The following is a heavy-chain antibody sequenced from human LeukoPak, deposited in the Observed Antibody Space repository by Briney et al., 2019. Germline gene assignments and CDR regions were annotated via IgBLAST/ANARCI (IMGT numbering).Heavy chain of an antibody. CDR2: FDPEDGET. CDR3: ATGLPRGAYVVVPAAVDFDY. Sequence: GGSLRLSYVASGFTFSSNGMHWVRQAPGKGLEWMGGFDPEDGETIYAQKFQGRVTMTEDTSTDTAYMELSSLRSEDTAVYYCATGLPRGAYVVVPAAVDFDYWGQGTLVTVSS. V-gene: IGHV1-24*01. J-gene: IGHJ4*02. D-gene: IGHD2-2*01. CDR1: GFTFSSNG.